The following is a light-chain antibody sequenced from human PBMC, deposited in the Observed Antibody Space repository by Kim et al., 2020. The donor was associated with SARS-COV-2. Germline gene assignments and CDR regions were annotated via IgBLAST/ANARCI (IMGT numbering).Light chain of an antibody. J-gene: IGLJ3*02. Sequence: VSQGQTVIIADSGEDLGGKYVCWYHQRTGQSPVLVIYEETKRPSGIPERFSGSSSGNTATLTIGGTQTMDEADYYCQAWDSSTVVFGGGTQLT. CDR1: DLGGKY. CDR3: QAWDSSTVV. CDR2: EET. V-gene: IGLV3-1*01.